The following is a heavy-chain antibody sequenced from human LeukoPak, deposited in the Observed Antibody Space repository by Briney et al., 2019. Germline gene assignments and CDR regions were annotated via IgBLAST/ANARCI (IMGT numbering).Heavy chain of an antibody. D-gene: IGHD2-2*01. Sequence: SETLSLPCTVSGGSISSSSYYGGWVRQPPGKGLGLIGSIYYSGSTYSNPSLKSRVTISEHTNKSQLSLKLSSVTAADAAEYYFSGSTYFIDVWGKGTTVTVSS. V-gene: IGHV4-39*07. CDR1: GGSISSSSYY. CDR2: IYYSGST. CDR3: SGSTYFIDV. J-gene: IGHJ6*03.